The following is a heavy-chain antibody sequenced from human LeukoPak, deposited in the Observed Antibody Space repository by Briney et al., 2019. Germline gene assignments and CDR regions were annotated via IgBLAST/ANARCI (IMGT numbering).Heavy chain of an antibody. D-gene: IGHD6-19*01. CDR1: GFTFSSYW. J-gene: IGHJ6*02. CDR2: IKQDGSEK. Sequence: GGSLRLSCAASGFTFSSYWMSWVRQAPGKGLEWVANIKQDGSEKYYVDSVKGRFTISRDNAKNSLYLQMNSLRAEDTAVYYCARERLGPYYYYGMDVSGQGTTVTVFS. V-gene: IGHV3-7*01. CDR3: ARERLGPYYYYGMDV.